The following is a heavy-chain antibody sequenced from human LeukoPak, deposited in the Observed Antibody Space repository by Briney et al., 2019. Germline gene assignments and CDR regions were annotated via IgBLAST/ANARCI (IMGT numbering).Heavy chain of an antibody. CDR1: GGSISSYY. D-gene: IGHD5-12*01. CDR3: ARQVGRGAYDAWYFDH. J-gene: IGHJ4*02. V-gene: IGHV4-59*08. Sequence: SETLSLTCAVSGGSISSYYWGWIRQPPGKGLEWIGYMLYRGSTNYNPSLEGRVTISIDASKSQFSLKLTSVTGADTALYYCARQVGRGAYDAWYFDHWGPGTLVTVSS. CDR2: MLYRGST.